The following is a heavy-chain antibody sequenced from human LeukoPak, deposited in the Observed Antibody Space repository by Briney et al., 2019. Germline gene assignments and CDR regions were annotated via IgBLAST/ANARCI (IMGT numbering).Heavy chain of an antibody. Sequence: GGSLRLSCATSGFTFSTYWMTWVRQAPGKGLEWVANIKEDGSLKYYVDSVKGRFTVSRDNAKNSLYLQMSSLRAEDTAVYYCATDRGWRTSGYYLYYFEYWGQGTLVTFSS. CDR1: GFTFSTYW. CDR3: ATDRGWRTSGYYLYYFEY. D-gene: IGHD3-3*01. CDR2: IKEDGSLK. J-gene: IGHJ4*02. V-gene: IGHV3-7*01.